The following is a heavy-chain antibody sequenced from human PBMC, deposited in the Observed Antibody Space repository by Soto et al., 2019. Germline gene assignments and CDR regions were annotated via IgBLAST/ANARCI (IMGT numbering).Heavy chain of an antibody. Sequence: QVQLVQSGAEVKKPGASVKVSCKASGYTFTGYFMHWVRQAPGQGLEWMGYINPNSGVTKYAQKFQGRVTLTRDTSINTAYMEMTMLRSDDTAVYYCARGGGTILAPLPWGQGTLVTFSS. CDR2: INPNSGVT. V-gene: IGHV1-2*02. CDR3: ARGGGTILAPLP. D-gene: IGHD3-3*01. J-gene: IGHJ5*02. CDR1: GYTFTGYF.